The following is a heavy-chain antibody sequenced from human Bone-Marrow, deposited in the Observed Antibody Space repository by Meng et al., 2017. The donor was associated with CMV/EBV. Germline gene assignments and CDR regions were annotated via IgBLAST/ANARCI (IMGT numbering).Heavy chain of an antibody. CDR3: ATRVPLEWLLLFGMDV. CDR2: IESETDGGTT. J-gene: IGHJ6*02. V-gene: IGHV3-15*04. CDR1: GFTFSSYA. Sequence: GESLKISCAASGFTFSSYAMHWVRQAPGKGLEWVGRIESETDGGTTDYATPVKGRFTISRDDSKNRMYLQMNSLKPEDTAVYYCATRVPLEWLLLFGMDVWGQGTTVTVSS. D-gene: IGHD3-3*01.